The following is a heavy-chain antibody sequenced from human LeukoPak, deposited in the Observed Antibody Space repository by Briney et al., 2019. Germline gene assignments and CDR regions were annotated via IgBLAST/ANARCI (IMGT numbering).Heavy chain of an antibody. J-gene: IGHJ4*02. D-gene: IGHD3-22*01. Sequence: GGSLRLSCAASGFTFSSYETNWVRQAPGKGLEWVSYISSSGSTIYYADSVKGRFTISRDNAKNSLYLQMNSLRAEDTAVYYCARDWHYDSSGYSGRDYWGQGTLVTVSS. CDR3: ARDWHYDSSGYSGRDY. V-gene: IGHV3-48*03. CDR2: ISSSGSTI. CDR1: GFTFSSYE.